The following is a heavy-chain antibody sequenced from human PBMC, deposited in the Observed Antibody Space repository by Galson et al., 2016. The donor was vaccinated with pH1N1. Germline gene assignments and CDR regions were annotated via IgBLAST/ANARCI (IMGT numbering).Heavy chain of an antibody. CDR2: FIAEDGET. CDR3: ATNSIDYYYYYMDV. Sequence: SVKVSCKVSGYLLTELSIFWVRQAPGKGLEWMGGFIAEDGETVYAQKLQGRVTMTEDTSTDTAYMELSSLRYEDTAVYYCATNSIDYYYYYMDVWGKGTTVTVSS. V-gene: IGHV1-24*01. D-gene: IGHD4-23*01. J-gene: IGHJ6*03. CDR1: GYLLTELS.